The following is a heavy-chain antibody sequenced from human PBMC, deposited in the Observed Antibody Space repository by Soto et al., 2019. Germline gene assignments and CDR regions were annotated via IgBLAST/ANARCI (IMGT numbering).Heavy chain of an antibody. CDR1: GFTFNNYW. J-gene: IGHJ4*02. Sequence: EVLLVESGGGLVHPGGSLRLSCVASGFTFNNYWMHWVRQVPGKGLVWVSRIKTDGSSPNYADSVEGRFTISSDNAKNTLHLQMNSLRAEDTAVYYCARDRIAGSGSCDNWGQGTLVTVSS. V-gene: IGHV3-74*01. D-gene: IGHD3-10*01. CDR3: ARDRIAGSGSCDN. CDR2: IKTDGSSP.